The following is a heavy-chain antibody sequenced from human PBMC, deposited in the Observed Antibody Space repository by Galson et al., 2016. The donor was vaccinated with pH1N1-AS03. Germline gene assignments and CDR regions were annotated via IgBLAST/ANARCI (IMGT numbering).Heavy chain of an antibody. J-gene: IGHJ4*02. CDR1: GFPFSGYS. CDR3: ARGNYYDVDLKEYYFDY. Sequence: SLRLSCAASGFPFSGYSMNWVRQAPGKGLEWVSFIRSSGSYISYGDSVKGRFTVPRDNAKNSLYLQMNSLRAEDTAVYYFARGNYYDVDLKEYYFDYWGQGTLVTVSS. V-gene: IGHV3-21*01. D-gene: IGHD3-22*01. CDR2: IRSSGSYI.